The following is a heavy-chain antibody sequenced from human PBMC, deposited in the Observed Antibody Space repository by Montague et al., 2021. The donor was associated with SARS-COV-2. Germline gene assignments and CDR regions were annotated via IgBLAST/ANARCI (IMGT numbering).Heavy chain of an antibody. CDR1: GFTFSSYW. CDR2: INSDGSST. V-gene: IGHV3-74*01. D-gene: IGHD1-7*01. CDR3: ARELRPIKLELRRLTYWYFDL. J-gene: IGHJ2*01. Sequence: SLRLSCAASGFTFSSYWMHWVRQAPGKGLVWVSRINSDGSSTSYADSVKGRFTISRHNSKNTLYLQMNSLRAEDTAVYYCARELRPIKLELRRLTYWYFDLWGRGTLVTVSS.